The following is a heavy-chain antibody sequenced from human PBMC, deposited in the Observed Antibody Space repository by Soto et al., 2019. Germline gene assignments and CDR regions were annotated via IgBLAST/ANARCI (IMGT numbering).Heavy chain of an antibody. CDR1: GFTFSSYS. CDR2: ISSSSSTI. D-gene: IGHD3-22*01. J-gene: IGHJ4*02. V-gene: IGHV3-48*01. Sequence: PGGSLRLSCAASGFTFSSYSMNWVRQAPGKGLEWVSYISSSSSTIYYADSVKGRFTISRDNAKNSLYLQMNSLRAEDTAVYYCARFYDSSGYYYVVSYYFDYWGQGTLVTVSS. CDR3: ARFYDSSGYYYVVSYYFDY.